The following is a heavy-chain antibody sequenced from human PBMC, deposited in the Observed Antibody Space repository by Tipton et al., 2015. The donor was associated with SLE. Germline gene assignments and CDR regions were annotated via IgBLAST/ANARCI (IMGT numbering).Heavy chain of an antibody. V-gene: IGHV4-61*09. Sequence: TLSLTCTVSGDSIGSLNYFWGWIRQPAGKGLEWIGHVFTSGNTNYHSSLKSRVIISIDTSKNQFSLNLSSVTAADTAVYYCARLSADSWEPALYFDYWGQGALVTVSS. D-gene: IGHD1-26*01. CDR1: GDSIGSLNYF. J-gene: IGHJ4*02. CDR2: VFTSGNT. CDR3: ARLSADSWEPALYFDY.